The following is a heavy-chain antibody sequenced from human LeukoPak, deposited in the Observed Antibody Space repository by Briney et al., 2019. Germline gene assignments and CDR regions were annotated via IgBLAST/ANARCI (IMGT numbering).Heavy chain of an antibody. J-gene: IGHJ3*02. CDR3: ARARSSYGYGDAFDI. V-gene: IGHV3-15*01. CDR2: IRSRADGGTT. CDR1: GFTFSNAW. D-gene: IGHD5-18*01. Sequence: GGSLRLSCATSGFTFSNAWMNWVRQAPGKGLEWVGRIRSRADGGTTEYAAPVKGRFTISRDDSKNTLNLQMNSLRAEDTAVYYCARARSSYGYGDAFDIWGQGTMVTVSS.